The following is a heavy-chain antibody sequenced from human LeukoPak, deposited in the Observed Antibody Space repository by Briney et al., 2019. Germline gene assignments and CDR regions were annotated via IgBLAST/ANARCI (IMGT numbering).Heavy chain of an antibody. CDR1: GFTFDDYT. D-gene: IGHD4-17*01. CDR2: ISWDGGST. CDR3: AKDHYEGAHPDY. J-gene: IGHJ4*02. V-gene: IGHV3-43*01. Sequence: GGSLRLSCAASGFTFDDYTMHWVRQAPGKGLEWVSLISWDGGSTYYADSVKGRFTISRDNSKNSLYLQMNSLRLEDTAFYYCAKDHYEGAHPDYWGQGTLVTVSS.